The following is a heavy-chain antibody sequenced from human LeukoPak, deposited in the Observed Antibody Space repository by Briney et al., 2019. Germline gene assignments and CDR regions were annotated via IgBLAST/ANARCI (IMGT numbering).Heavy chain of an antibody. D-gene: IGHD3-10*01. V-gene: IGHV3-23*01. CDR3: AKDLGFGELSMGRFDY. CDR1: GFTFSSSG. J-gene: IGHJ4*02. CDR2: ISGSGGST. Sequence: GGSLRLSCAASGFTFSSSGMSWVRQAPGEGLEWISAISGSGGSTHYADSVKGRFTISRDNSKNTLYLQMDSLRAEDTAVYYCAKDLGFGELSMGRFDYWGQGTLVTVSS.